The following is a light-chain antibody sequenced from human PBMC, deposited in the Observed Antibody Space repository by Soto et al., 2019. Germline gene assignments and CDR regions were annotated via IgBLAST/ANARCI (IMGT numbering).Light chain of an antibody. CDR3: QSYDSSLSALYV. V-gene: IGLV1-40*01. CDR2: GNS. CDR1: SSNIGAGYD. Sequence: QSVLTQPPSVSGAPGQRVTISCTGSSSNIGAGYDVHWYQQLPGTAPKLLIYGNSNRPSGVPDRFSCSKSGTSASLAITGLQAEDEADYYCQSYDSSLSALYVFGTGTQVTVL. J-gene: IGLJ1*01.